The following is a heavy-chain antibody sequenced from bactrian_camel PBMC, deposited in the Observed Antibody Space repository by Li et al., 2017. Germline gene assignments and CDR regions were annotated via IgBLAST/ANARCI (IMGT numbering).Heavy chain of an antibody. CDR1: GYPYTSIC. V-gene: IGHV3S53*01. CDR2: IDRDGSI. D-gene: IGHD4*01. CDR3: AADVGDEGPCYTDYRDFGY. J-gene: IGHJ6*01. Sequence: HVQLVESGGGSVQAGGFLRLSCAASGYPYTSICMGYFRQAPGKERERVACIDRDGSIRYAASVMGRFTISQDNPKNTLTLDMNSLKPEDTGMYYCAADVGDEGPCYTDYRDFGYWGQGTQVTVS.